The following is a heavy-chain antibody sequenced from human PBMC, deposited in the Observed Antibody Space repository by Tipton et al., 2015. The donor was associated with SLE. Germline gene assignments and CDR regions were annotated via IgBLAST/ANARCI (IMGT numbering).Heavy chain of an antibody. CDR1: GGSISSYY. CDR3: ARVGAVAVDY. CDR2: IYHSGST. Sequence: TLSLTCTVSGGSISSYYWGWIRQPPGKGLEWIGSIYHSGSTYYNPSLKSRVTISVDTSKNQFSLKLSSVTAADTAVYYCARVGAVAVDYWGQGTLVTVSS. D-gene: IGHD6-19*01. J-gene: IGHJ4*02. V-gene: IGHV4-38-2*02.